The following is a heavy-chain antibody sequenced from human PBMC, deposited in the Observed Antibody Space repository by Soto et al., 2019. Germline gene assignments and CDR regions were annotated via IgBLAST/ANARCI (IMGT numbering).Heavy chain of an antibody. V-gene: IGHV3-23*01. D-gene: IGHD3-16*02. CDR3: AKGSMIAFGGVITPSLDY. Sequence: GGSLRLSCAASGFTFSNYAMSWVRQAPGKGLEWVSGIGGSGSNTYYADSVKGRFTISRDNSKNTLYLQMNSLRAEDTAVYYCAKGSMIAFGGVITPSLDYLGQGTLVTVSS. CDR1: GFTFSNYA. CDR2: IGGSGSNT. J-gene: IGHJ4*02.